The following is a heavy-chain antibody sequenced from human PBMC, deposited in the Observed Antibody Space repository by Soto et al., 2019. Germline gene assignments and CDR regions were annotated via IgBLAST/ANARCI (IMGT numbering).Heavy chain of an antibody. J-gene: IGHJ4*02. CDR3: ARSLFSSSWYAGY. CDR1: GYSISSGYY. V-gene: IGHV4-38-2*01. Sequence: PSETLSLTCAVSGYSISSGYYWTWIRQPPGKGLEWVGSICHSGTSYYNPSLKSRVTISIDTSKNQFSLNLTSVTAADTAVYYCARSLFSSSWYAGYWGQGSLVTVSS. CDR2: ICHSGTS. D-gene: IGHD6-13*01.